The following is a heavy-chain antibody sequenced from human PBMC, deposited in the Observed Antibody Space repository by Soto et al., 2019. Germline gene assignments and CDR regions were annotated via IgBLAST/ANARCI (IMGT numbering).Heavy chain of an antibody. CDR2: IYYSGST. J-gene: IGHJ4*02. D-gene: IGHD3-22*01. CDR3: ARLVYYYDSNGYPDFDY. V-gene: IGHV4-39*01. Sequence: PWETLSLTGTVSGGSISSSSYYWGWIRQPPGKGLEWIGSIYYSGSTYYNPSLKSRVTISVDTSKNQFSLKLSSVTAADTAVYYCARLVYYYDSNGYPDFDYWGQGTLVTVSS. CDR1: GGSISSSSYY.